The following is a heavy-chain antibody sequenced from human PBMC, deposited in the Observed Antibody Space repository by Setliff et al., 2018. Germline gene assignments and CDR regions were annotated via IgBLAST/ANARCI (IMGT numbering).Heavy chain of an antibody. CDR2: INTNSGDT. Sequence: ASVKVSCKTSPYSFSGYYIHWVRQAPGQGLEWMGWINTNSGDTRYAQKFQGGVTMTRDTSISTAYMELSRLRSDDTAVYYCARTKGFVDGYLDPWGQGTLVTVS. V-gene: IGHV1-2*02. J-gene: IGHJ5*02. CDR3: ARTKGFVDGYLDP. CDR1: PYSFSGYY. D-gene: IGHD3-10*01.